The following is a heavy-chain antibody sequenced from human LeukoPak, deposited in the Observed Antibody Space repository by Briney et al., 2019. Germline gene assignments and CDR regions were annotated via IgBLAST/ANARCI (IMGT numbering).Heavy chain of an antibody. CDR2: INYSGIT. Sequence: SETLSLTCTVSGGSISSSNYYWGWIRQPPGRGLEWIGSINYSGITYYHPSLKSRVTISIDTSKNQFSLKVTSVTAADTAVYYCARGGVVPAARLAASGTQEEAEYFQLWGRGTLVTVSS. CDR1: GGSISSSNYY. J-gene: IGHJ1*01. D-gene: IGHD6-13*01. V-gene: IGHV4-39*07. CDR3: ARGGVVPAARLAASGTQEEAEYFQL.